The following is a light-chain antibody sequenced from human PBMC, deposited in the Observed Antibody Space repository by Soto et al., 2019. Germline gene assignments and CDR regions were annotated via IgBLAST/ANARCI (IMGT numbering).Light chain of an antibody. CDR1: QSVSSGY. CDR2: GAS. J-gene: IGKJ5*01. CDR3: QYYGSSPPIT. Sequence: EIVLTQSPGTLSLSPGERATLSCRATQSVSSGYLAWYQQEPGQAPRLLIYGASSRAIGIPDRVSGSGSGTDFTLTISRLEPEDFAVYYCQYYGSSPPITFGQGTRLEIK. V-gene: IGKV3-20*01.